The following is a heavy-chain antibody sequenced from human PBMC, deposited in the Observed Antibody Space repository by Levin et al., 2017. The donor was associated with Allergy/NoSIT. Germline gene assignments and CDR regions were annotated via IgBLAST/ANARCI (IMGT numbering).Heavy chain of an antibody. V-gene: IGHV4-31*03. J-gene: IGHJ4*02. D-gene: IGHD2-2*01. CDR2: IYYSGST. Sequence: SETLSLTCTVSGGSISSGGYYWSWIRQHPGKGLEWIGYIYYSGSTYYNPSLKSRVTISVDTSKNQFSLKLSSVTAADTAVYYCARGILEYQLLSPDGYYFDYWGQGTLVTVSS. CDR1: GGSISSGGYY. CDR3: ARGILEYQLLSPDGYYFDY.